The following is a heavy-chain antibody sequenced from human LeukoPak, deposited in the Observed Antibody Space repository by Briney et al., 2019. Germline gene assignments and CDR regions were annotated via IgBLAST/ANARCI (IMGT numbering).Heavy chain of an antibody. CDR3: ARSVAGTEDY. CDR2: IYPGGSDT. CDR1: GYSFSNYW. D-gene: IGHD6-19*01. Sequence: GESLKISCKGSGYSFSNYWIGWVRQMPGKGLEWMGLIYPGGSDTRYSPSFPGQVTISADKSISTAYLQWSSLKDSDTAMYYCARSVAGTEDYWGQGTLVTVSS. J-gene: IGHJ4*02. V-gene: IGHV5-51*01.